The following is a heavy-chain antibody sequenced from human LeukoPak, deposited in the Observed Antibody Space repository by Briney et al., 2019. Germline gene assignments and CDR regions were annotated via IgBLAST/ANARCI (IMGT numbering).Heavy chain of an antibody. CDR1: GFTFSSYW. J-gene: IGHJ6*03. CDR3: ARRVGAQTYYYYYYMDV. V-gene: IGHV4-34*01. D-gene: IGHD1-26*01. Sequence: PGGSLRLSCAASGFTFSSYWMSWVRQAPGKGLEWIGEINHSGSTNYNPSLKSRVTISVDTSKNQFSLKLSSVTAADTAVYYCARRVGAQTYYYYYYMDVWGKGTTVTVSS. CDR2: INHSGST.